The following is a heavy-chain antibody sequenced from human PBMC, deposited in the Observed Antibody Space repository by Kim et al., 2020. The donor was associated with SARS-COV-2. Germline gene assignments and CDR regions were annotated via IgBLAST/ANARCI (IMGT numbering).Heavy chain of an antibody. Sequence: RYSPSFQGQVTISADKSISTAYLQWSSLKASDTAMYYCARVNEWLLNHDYWGQGTLVTVSS. D-gene: IGHD6-19*01. V-gene: IGHV5-51*01. J-gene: IGHJ4*02. CDR3: ARVNEWLLNHDY.